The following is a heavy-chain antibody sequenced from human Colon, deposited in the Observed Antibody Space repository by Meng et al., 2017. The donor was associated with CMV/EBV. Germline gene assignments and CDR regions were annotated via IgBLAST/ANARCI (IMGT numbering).Heavy chain of an antibody. Sequence: EVLLVESGGGWYQPGGSLRLSCAAAGFTVRDKYMSWFRQAPGKGLEWVCIIYRGDNTYYIDSVKDRFTVSRDNSKNTMYLQMNSLRVEDTAVYYCTGDSVSNPNLDYWGQGTLVTVSS. V-gene: IGHV3-66*01. CDR3: TGDSVSNPNLDY. J-gene: IGHJ4*02. D-gene: IGHD3-10*01. CDR1: GFTVRDKY. CDR2: IYRGDNT.